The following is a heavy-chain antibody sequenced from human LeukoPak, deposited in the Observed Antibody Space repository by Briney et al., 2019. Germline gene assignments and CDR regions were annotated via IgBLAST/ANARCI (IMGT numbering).Heavy chain of an antibody. J-gene: IGHJ4*02. CDR2: IRYHGSDK. V-gene: IGHV3-30*02. CDR3: ADAPYGDRSFDF. CDR1: GFTFSSYG. D-gene: IGHD4-17*01. Sequence: GGSLRLSCAASGFTFSSYGMHWVRQAPGKGLEWVAFIRYHGSDKYYADSVKGRFTISRDNSKNTLYLQMDSLRAEDTAVYYCADAPYGDRSFDFWGQGTLVTVSS.